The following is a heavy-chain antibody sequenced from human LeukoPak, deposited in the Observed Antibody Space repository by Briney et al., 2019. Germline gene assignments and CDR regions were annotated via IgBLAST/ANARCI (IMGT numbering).Heavy chain of an antibody. CDR2: ISYDGSNK. CDR1: GFTFSSYG. D-gene: IGHD3-10*01. V-gene: IGHV3-30*03. CDR3: ARVGGITLALAPSPFPDYNYYYMDV. J-gene: IGHJ6*03. Sequence: GGSLRLSCAASGFTFSSYGMHWVRQAPGKGLEWVAVISYDGSNKYYADSVKGRFTISRDNSKNTLYLQMNSLRAEDTAVYYCARVGGITLALAPSPFPDYNYYYMDVWGKGTTVTVSS.